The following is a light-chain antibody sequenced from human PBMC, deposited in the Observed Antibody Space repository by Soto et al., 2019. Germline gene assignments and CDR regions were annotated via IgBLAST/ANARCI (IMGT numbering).Light chain of an antibody. CDR3: VQLTHFPWT. CDR1: QSLLHSNGYNY. V-gene: IGKV2-24*01. J-gene: IGKJ1*01. Sequence: DIVMTQSALSLPVTPGEPASISCRSSQSLLHSNGYNYLDWFQQRPGQPPRLLIYKISNRFSGVPDRFSGSGAGTDFTLKIIRVEAEDVGIYYCVQLTHFPWTFGQGTKVDIK. CDR2: KIS.